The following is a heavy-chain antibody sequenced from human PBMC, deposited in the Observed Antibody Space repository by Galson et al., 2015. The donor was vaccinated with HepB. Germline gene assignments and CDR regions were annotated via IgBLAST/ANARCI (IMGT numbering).Heavy chain of an antibody. J-gene: IGHJ6*02. Sequence: SLRLSCAASGFTFSSYGMHWVRQAPGKGLEWVAVIWYDGSKTYYADSVKGRFTISRDNSKNTLHLQMNGLRAEDTAVYYCAKLLYSSSWSSFSYYYYYGMDVWGQGTTVTVS. CDR3: AKLLYSSSWSSFSYYYYYGMDV. V-gene: IGHV3-33*06. D-gene: IGHD6-13*01. CDR1: GFTFSSYG. CDR2: IWYDGSKT.